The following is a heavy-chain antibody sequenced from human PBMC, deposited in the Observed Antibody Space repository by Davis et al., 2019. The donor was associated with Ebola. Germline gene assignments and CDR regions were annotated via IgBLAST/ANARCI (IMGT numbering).Heavy chain of an antibody. V-gene: IGHV4-39*01. CDR2: ICYSGST. CDR1: GGSISSSSYY. D-gene: IGHD3-9*01. CDR3: ARLTDILSGYYNF. Sequence: SETLSLTCTVSGGSISSSSYYWGWIRQPPGMGLEWIGCICYSGSTYYNPSLKIRVTVSADTSKNQFSLKLTSVTAADTAVYYCARLTDILSGYYNFWGQGTLVTVSS. J-gene: IGHJ4*02.